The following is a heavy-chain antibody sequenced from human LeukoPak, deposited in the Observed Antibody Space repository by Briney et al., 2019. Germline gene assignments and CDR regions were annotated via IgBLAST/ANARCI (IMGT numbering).Heavy chain of an antibody. D-gene: IGHD3-16*01. CDR2: ISAYNGNT. CDR1: GYTFTSYG. Sequence: ASVKVSCKASGYTFTSYGISWVRQAPGQGLEWMGWISAYNGNTNYAQKLQGRVTMTTDTSTGTAYMELRSLRSDDTAVYYCARHWGSWPPYNWFDPWGQGTLVTVSS. V-gene: IGHV1-18*01. CDR3: ARHWGSWPPYNWFDP. J-gene: IGHJ5*02.